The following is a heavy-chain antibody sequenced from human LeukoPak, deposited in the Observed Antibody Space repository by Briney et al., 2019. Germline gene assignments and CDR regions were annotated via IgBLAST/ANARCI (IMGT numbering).Heavy chain of an antibody. CDR1: GGSFSGYY. CDR3: ARRKRYFDWLPFDY. J-gene: IGHJ4*02. V-gene: IGHV4-34*01. D-gene: IGHD3-9*01. Sequence: SETLSLTCAVYGGSFSGYYWSWIRQPPGKGLEWIGEINHSGSTNYNPSLKSRVTISVDTSKNQFSLKLSSVTAADTAVYYCARRKRYFDWLPFDYWGQGTLVTVS. CDR2: INHSGST.